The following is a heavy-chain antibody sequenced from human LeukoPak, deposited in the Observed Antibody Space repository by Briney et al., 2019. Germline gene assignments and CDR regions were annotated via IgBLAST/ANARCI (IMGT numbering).Heavy chain of an antibody. V-gene: IGHV4-61*08. CDR1: GGSFSSGGYY. D-gene: IGHD4-23*01. J-gene: IGHJ4*02. CDR2: IYYSGST. CDR3: AIGPYGGRFDY. Sequence: SETLSLTCTVSGGSFSSGGYYWSWIRQPPGKGLEWIGYIYYSGSTNYNPSLKSRVTISVDTSKNQFSLRLTSVTAADTAVYYCAIGPYGGRFDYWGQGTLVTVSS.